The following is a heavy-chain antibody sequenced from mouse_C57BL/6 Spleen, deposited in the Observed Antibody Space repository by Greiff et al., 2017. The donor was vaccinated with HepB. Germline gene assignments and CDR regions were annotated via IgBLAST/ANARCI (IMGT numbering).Heavy chain of an antibody. V-gene: IGHV1-64*01. Sequence: VQLQQPGAELVKPGASVKLSCTASGYTFTSYWMHWVKQRPGKGLEWIGRIHPNSGSTNYNEKFKSNATLTGDKSSSTSYMQLSSLTSEDSAVYYWARSLLYCSSSYDLDDWGKGTTVTVSS. CDR1: GYTFTSYW. CDR2: IHPNSGST. D-gene: IGHD1-1*01. CDR3: ARSLLYCSSSYDLDD. J-gene: IGHJ1*03.